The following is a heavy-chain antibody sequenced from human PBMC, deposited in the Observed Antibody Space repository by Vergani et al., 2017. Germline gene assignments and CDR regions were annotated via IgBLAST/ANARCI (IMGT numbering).Heavy chain of an antibody. Sequence: QVQLVQSGAEVKKPGSSVKVSCKASGGPFSSYTISWVRQAPGQGLEWMGRIIPILGIANYAQKFQGRVTITADKSTSTAYMELSSLRSEDTAVYYCARGRTVSSGGYVGWFDPWGQGTLVTVSS. CDR1: GGPFSSYT. D-gene: IGHD6-19*01. J-gene: IGHJ5*02. V-gene: IGHV1-69*02. CDR3: ARGRTVSSGGYVGWFDP. CDR2: IIPILGIA.